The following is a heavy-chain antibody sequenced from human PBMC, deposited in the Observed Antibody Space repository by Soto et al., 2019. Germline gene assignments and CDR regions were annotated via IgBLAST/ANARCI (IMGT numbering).Heavy chain of an antibody. D-gene: IGHD1-1*01. J-gene: IGHJ4*02. CDR1: GYAFTTYG. CDR3: ARGRYGDY. Sequence: QVHLVQSGAEVKKPGASVKVSCKGSGYAFTTYGNTWVRQAPGQGLEWMGWISAHNGNTNYAQKLQGRVTVTRDTSTSTAYMELRSLRSDDTAGYYCARGRYGDYWGQGALVTVSS. CDR2: ISAHNGNT. V-gene: IGHV1-18*01.